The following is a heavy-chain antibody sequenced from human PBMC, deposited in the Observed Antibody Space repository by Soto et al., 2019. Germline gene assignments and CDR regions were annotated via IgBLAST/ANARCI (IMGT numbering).Heavy chain of an antibody. D-gene: IGHD2-15*01. CDR3: ARTTPRAFDI. CDR2: TYYRSKWSN. CDR1: GDSVSSKTIA. J-gene: IGHJ3*02. V-gene: IGHV6-1*01. Sequence: SQTLSLTCAISGDSVSSKTIAWNWVRQSPSRGLEWLGRTYYRSKWSNDYAISVKGRISINPDTSKNQFSLQLSSMTPDDTAVYYCARTTPRAFDIWGPGTMVTVSS.